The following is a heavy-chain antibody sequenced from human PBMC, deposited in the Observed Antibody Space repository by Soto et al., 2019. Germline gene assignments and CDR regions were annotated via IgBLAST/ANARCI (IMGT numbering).Heavy chain of an antibody. CDR3: ARGASGSGSYHDY. D-gene: IGHD3-10*01. CDR2: TYYRSQWKN. J-gene: IGHJ4*02. CDR1: GDSVSSNSAA. Sequence: PSETLSLTCAISGDSVSSNSAAWNWIRQSPSRGLEWLGRTYYRSQWKNDYAESVKGRLTVDPDTSKNQFSLQLNAVTPEDTAVYYCARGASGSGSYHDYWGQGTLVTVSS. V-gene: IGHV6-1*01.